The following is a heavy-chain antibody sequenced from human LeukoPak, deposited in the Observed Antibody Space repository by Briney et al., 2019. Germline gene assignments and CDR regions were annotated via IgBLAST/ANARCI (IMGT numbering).Heavy chain of an antibody. CDR1: GYTLTELS. Sequence: GASVKVSCKVSGYTLTELSMHWVRQAPGKGLEWMGGFDPEDGDTIYAQKFQGRVTMTEDTSTDTAYMELSSLRSEDTAVYYCATRWGMVQGDDRSRDAFDIWGQGTMVTVSS. J-gene: IGHJ3*02. CDR2: FDPEDGDT. D-gene: IGHD3-10*01. CDR3: ATRWGMVQGDDRSRDAFDI. V-gene: IGHV1-24*01.